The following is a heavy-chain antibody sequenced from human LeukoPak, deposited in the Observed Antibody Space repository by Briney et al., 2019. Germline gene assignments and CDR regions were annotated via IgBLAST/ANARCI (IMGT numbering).Heavy chain of an antibody. V-gene: IGHV5-51*01. J-gene: IGHJ4*02. CDR3: VRHGLGTSWFGFDY. CDR1: GYIFTNYW. CDR2: IYPGDSDP. Sequence: GESLKISCKGSGYIFTNYWIAWVRQMPGKGLEWMGIIYPGDSDPRYSPSFQGQVTISADKSISTAYLQWSSLKASDSAMYYCVRHGLGTSWFGFDYWGQGTLVTVSS. D-gene: IGHD6-13*01.